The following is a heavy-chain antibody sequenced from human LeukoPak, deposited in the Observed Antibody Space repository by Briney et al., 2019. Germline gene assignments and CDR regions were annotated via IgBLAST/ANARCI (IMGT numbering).Heavy chain of an antibody. CDR2: ISGSGGSA. CDR1: GFTFSSYA. Sequence: GGSLRLSCAASGFTFSSYAMSWVRQAPGKGLEWVSAISGSGGSAYYADSVKGRFTISRDNSKNTLYLQMNSLRAEDTAVYYCAKTDYGDYGNWFDPWGQGTLVTVSS. D-gene: IGHD4-17*01. J-gene: IGHJ5*02. CDR3: AKTDYGDYGNWFDP. V-gene: IGHV3-23*01.